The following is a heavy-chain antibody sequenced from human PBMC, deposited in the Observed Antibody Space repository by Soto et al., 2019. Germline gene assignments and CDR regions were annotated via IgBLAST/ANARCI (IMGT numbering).Heavy chain of an antibody. V-gene: IGHV1-69*06. CDR2: MIPIFGTA. Sequence: AVKVSCKASGGSFSSYAISGVGQAPGRGGEGVGGMIPIFGTANYEQKFQGRVTITADKSTSTAYMELSSLRSEDTAVYYCASGYIVASYWFDPWGQGTLVTVSS. J-gene: IGHJ5*02. CDR1: GGSFSSYA. CDR3: ASGYIVASYWFDP. D-gene: IGHD2-15*01.